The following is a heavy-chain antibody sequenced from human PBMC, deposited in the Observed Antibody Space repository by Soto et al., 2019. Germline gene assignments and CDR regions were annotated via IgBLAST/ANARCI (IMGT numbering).Heavy chain of an antibody. D-gene: IGHD2-15*01. CDR2: ISYDGSNK. Sequence: QVQLVESGGGVVQPGRSLRLSCAASGFTFSSYTMLWVRQAPGKGLEWVAVISYDGSNKYYADSVKGRFTISRDNSKNTLYLQMNSLRAEDTAVYYCAMTIVVVAAEPAEYFQHWGQGTLVTVSS. V-gene: IGHV3-30-3*01. CDR3: AMTIVVVAAEPAEYFQH. J-gene: IGHJ1*01. CDR1: GFTFSSYT.